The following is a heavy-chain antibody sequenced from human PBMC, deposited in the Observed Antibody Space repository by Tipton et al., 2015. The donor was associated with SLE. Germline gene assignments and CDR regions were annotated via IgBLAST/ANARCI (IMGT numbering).Heavy chain of an antibody. CDR3: ARGGYSSGWYGDYFVY. CDR1: GDSISNYF. V-gene: IGHV4-59*13. Sequence: TLSLTCTVSGDSISNYFWTWIRQPPGKGLEWIGYIYRSGSTNSNPSLKSRVTISMDTSNNQFSLKLRSVTAADTAIYYCARGGYSSGWYGDYFVYCGQGTLVTVSS. CDR2: IYRSGST. J-gene: IGHJ4*02. D-gene: IGHD6-19*01.